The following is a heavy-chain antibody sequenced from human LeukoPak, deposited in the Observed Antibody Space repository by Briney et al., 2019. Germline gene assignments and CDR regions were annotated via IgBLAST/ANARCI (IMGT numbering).Heavy chain of an antibody. CDR3: ARDHGLYNWNPGNWFDP. D-gene: IGHD1-20*01. V-gene: IGHV1-18*01. Sequence: ASVKVSCKASGYTFTSYGISWVRQAPGQGLEWMGWISAYNGNTNYAQKLQGRVTMTTDTSTGTAYMELRSLRSDDTAVYYCARDHGLYNWNPGNWFDPWGQGTLVTVSS. J-gene: IGHJ5*02. CDR2: ISAYNGNT. CDR1: GYTFTSYG.